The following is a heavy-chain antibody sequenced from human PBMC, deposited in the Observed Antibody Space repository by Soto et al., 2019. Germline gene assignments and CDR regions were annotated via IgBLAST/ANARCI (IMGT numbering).Heavy chain of an antibody. CDR3: AKATFSLDGSRYSFASFDY. D-gene: IGHD3-22*01. V-gene: IGHV3-23*01. J-gene: IGHJ4*01. Sequence: PGGSLRLSCAASGFTFSRYAMNWVRQAPGKRLEWVSTLSGSGSGSYYPDSLRGRFTISRDNSKNTLYLQMNNLRAEDTAVYYCAKATFSLDGSRYSFASFDYWGHGSWVTLS. CDR2: LSGSGSGS. CDR1: GFTFSRYA.